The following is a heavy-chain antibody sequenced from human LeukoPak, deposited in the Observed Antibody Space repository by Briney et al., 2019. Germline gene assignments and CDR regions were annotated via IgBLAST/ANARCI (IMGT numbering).Heavy chain of an antibody. CDR2: IGQDGIGN. CDR1: GFSFSSYW. Sequence: GGSLRLSCAASGFSFSSYWMSWVRQAPGKGLEWVANIGQDGIGNHYVGSVKGRFTISRDNAKNSLYLQMDSLRADDTAVYYCARDLNYYATDYWGQGTLVTVSS. V-gene: IGHV3-7*01. J-gene: IGHJ4*02. CDR3: ARDLNYYATDY. D-gene: IGHD1-7*01.